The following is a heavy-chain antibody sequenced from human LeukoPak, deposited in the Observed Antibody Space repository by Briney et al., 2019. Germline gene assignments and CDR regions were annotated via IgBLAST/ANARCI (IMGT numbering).Heavy chain of an antibody. D-gene: IGHD6-13*01. CDR1: GGSVRGYY. Sequence: SETLSLTFAVEGGSVRGYYWSCLRHPPGKGLEWVGEINHSGSTNYNPSLKSRVTISVDTSKNQLSLKLSSVTAADTAVYYCARAVSSSSTVDYWGQGTLVTVSS. CDR2: INHSGST. J-gene: IGHJ4*02. CDR3: ARAVSSSSTVDY. V-gene: IGHV4-34*01.